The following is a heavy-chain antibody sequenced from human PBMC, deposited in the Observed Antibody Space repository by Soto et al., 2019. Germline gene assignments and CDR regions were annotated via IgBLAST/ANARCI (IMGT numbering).Heavy chain of an antibody. Sequence: SETLSLTCTVSGGSISSYYWSWIRQPPGKGLEWIGYIYYSGSTNYNPSLKSRVTISVDTSKNQFSLKLSSVTAADTAVYYCASSWGVEYQVLDPNYSMDVWGQGTTVTVSS. V-gene: IGHV4-59*01. J-gene: IGHJ6*02. CDR3: ASSWGVEYQVLDPNYSMDV. D-gene: IGHD2-2*02. CDR1: GGSISSYY. CDR2: IYYSGST.